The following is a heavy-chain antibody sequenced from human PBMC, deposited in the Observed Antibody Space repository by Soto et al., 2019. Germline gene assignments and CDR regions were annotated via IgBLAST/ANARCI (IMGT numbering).Heavy chain of an antibody. J-gene: IGHJ5*02. CDR3: ARGERNPLYGGGWCDP. D-gene: IGHD1-26*01. Sequence: QVQLVQSGAEVKKPGASVRVSCKASGYTFTGYYIHWIRQAPGQGLEWMGWINPYTGSTNYAQRFQGWVAMTRDTSLSTAYLELSRETSDDTAVYYCARGERNPLYGGGWCDPWGQGTLVTVSS. V-gene: IGHV1-2*04. CDR2: INPYTGST. CDR1: GYTFTGYY.